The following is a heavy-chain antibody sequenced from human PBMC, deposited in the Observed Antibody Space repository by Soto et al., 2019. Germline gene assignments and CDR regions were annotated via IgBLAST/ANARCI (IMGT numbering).Heavy chain of an antibody. V-gene: IGHV1-2*02. Sequence: ASVKVSCKASRYTFTNYYIHWLRQAPGQGLEWMGLINPNSGGTTYPQKFQGRVTMTRDTSTSTVYMELSSLRSDDTAVYYCAKYQVGRPLDVWGPGTTVTVSS. CDR2: INPNSGGT. D-gene: IGHD1-26*01. CDR3: AKYQVGRPLDV. J-gene: IGHJ6*02. CDR1: RYTFTNYY.